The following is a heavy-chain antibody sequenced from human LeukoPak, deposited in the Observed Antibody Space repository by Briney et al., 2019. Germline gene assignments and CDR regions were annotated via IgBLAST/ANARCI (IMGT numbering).Heavy chain of an antibody. J-gene: IGHJ4*02. D-gene: IGHD4-23*01. CDR1: GGSISSSSYY. CDR3: ARPGGWRDEYGVNADY. V-gene: IGHV4-39*01. CDR2: IYYSGST. Sequence: SETLSLTCTVSGGSISSSSYYWGWIRQPPGKGLEWIGSIYYSGSTYYNPSLKSRVTISVDTSKNQFSLKLSSVTAADTAVYYCARPGGWRDEYGVNADYWGKGTLSPSPQ.